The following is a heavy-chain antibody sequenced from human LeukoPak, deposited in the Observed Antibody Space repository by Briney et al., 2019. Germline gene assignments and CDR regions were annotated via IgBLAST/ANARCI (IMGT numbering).Heavy chain of an antibody. V-gene: IGHV4-34*01. Sequence: PSETLSLTCAVYGGSFSGYYWSWIRQPPGKGLEWIGEINHSGSTNYNPSLKSRVTISVDTSKNQFSLKLSSVTAADTAVYHCARVMDSGSWSAPKGNWFDPWGQGTLVTVSS. D-gene: IGHD3-3*01. J-gene: IGHJ5*02. CDR2: INHSGST. CDR3: ARVMDSGSWSAPKGNWFDP. CDR1: GGSFSGYY.